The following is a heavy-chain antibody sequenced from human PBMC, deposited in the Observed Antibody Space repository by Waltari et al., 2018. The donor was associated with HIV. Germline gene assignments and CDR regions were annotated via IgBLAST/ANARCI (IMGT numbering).Heavy chain of an antibody. CDR3: ARVGMERYGIDV. CDR1: GYTFTSYD. D-gene: IGHD1-1*01. CDR2: RNPNSGNT. J-gene: IGHJ6*02. V-gene: IGHV1-8*01. Sequence: QVQLVQSGAEVKKPGASVKVSCKAPGYTFTSYDINWVRQATGQGLEWMGWRNPNSGNTGYAQKFQGRVNMTRNTSISTAYMELSSLRSEDTAVYYCARVGMERYGIDVWGQGTTVTVSS.